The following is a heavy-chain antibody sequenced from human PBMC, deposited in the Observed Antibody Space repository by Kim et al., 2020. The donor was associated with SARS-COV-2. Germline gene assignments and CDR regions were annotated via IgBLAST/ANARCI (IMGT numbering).Heavy chain of an antibody. D-gene: IGHD3-22*01. CDR2: IVDNGGTT. CDR3: VKILYESGGNYYDY. V-gene: IGHV3-64*03. Sequence: GGSLRLSCSASGFTFSRSAMHWVRQAPGKGLEYVSAIVDNGGTTFYADSVKGRFTISRDNSKDTLYLQMNSLRAEDTAVYYCVKILYESGGNYYDYWGQGTLVTVSS. CDR1: GFTFSRSA. J-gene: IGHJ4*02.